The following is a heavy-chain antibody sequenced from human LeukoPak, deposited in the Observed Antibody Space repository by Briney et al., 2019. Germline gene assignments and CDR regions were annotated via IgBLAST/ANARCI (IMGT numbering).Heavy chain of an antibody. CDR1: GGSISSGDYY. CDR3: ARDDANGDYVSY. D-gene: IGHD4-17*01. J-gene: IGHJ4*02. CDR2: IYYSGST. Sequence: SQTLSLTCTVSGGSISSGDYYWSWIRQPPGKGLEWIGYIYYSGSTYYNPSLKSRVTMSVDTSKNQFSLKLSSVTAADTAVYYCARDDANGDYVSYWGQGTLVTVSS. V-gene: IGHV4-30-4*08.